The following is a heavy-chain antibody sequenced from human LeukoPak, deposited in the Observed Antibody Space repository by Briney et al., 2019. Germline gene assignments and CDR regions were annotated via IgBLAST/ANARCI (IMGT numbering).Heavy chain of an antibody. CDR3: AKAEIGYSNDPYNWFDA. V-gene: IGHV4-61*02. D-gene: IGHD5-18*01. J-gene: IGHJ5*02. CDR2: IYTSGST. CDR1: GGSISSGSYY. Sequence: SQTLSLTCTVSGGSISSGSYYWSWIRQPAGKGLEWIGRIYTSGSTNYNPSLKSRVTISVDTSKNQFSLKLSSVTAANTAVYYCAKAEIGYSNDPYNWFDAGGQGSLVTVSS.